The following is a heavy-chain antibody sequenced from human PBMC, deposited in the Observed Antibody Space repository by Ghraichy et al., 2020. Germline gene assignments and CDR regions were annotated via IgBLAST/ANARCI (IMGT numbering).Heavy chain of an antibody. CDR3: AKDRREGGATPSEVDI. J-gene: IGHJ3*02. CDR1: GFTFYKYA. Sequence: LSLTCAASGFTFYKYAMSWVRQAPGKGLEWVSGISRSGTSTYYTNSVKGRFTIFRDNSKSILNLQMNSLRAEDTAVYYCAKDRREGGATPSEVDIWGQGTMVTVS. D-gene: IGHD1-26*01. CDR2: ISRSGTST. V-gene: IGHV3-23*01.